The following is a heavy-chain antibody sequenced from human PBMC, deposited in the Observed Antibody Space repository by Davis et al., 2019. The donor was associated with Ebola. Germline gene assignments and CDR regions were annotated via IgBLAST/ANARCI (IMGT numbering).Heavy chain of an antibody. J-gene: IGHJ4*02. CDR3: ARAPSSFYYYDSSGFDY. CDR2: IYYSGST. D-gene: IGHD3-22*01. V-gene: IGHV4-30-4*08. CDR1: GGSISSGGYY. Sequence: SETLSLTCTVSGGSISSGGYYWSWIRKHPGKGLEWIGYIYYSGSTYYNPSLKSRVTISVDTSKNQFSLKLSSVTAADTAVYYCARAPSSFYYYDSSGFDYWGQGTLVTVSS.